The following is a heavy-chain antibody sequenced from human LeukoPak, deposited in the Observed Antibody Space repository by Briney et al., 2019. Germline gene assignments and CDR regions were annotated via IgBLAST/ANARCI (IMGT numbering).Heavy chain of an antibody. CDR3: ARQKDIVVVPAATSDWFDP. CDR2: IYAGDSDT. V-gene: IGHV5-51*01. J-gene: IGHJ5*02. CDR1: GYSFTSYW. D-gene: IGHD2-2*01. Sequence: GESLKISCKGSGYSFTSYWIGWVRQMPGKGLEWMGMIYAGDSDTRYSPSFQGQVTIAADKSISTAYLQWSSLKASGTAMYYCARQKDIVVVPAATSDWFDPWGQGTLVTVSS.